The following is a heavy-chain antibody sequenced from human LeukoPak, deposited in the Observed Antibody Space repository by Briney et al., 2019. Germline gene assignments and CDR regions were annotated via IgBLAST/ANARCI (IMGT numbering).Heavy chain of an antibody. V-gene: IGHV3-64D*06. J-gene: IGHJ4*02. CDR1: GFTFSSYA. CDR2: ISNDGGST. CDR3: VEDSSGWSPDY. Sequence: RGSLRLSCSASGFTFSSYAMHWVRQAPGKGLEYVSAISNDGGSTYYADFVRGRFTISRDNSKNTLYLQMSSLRAEDTAVYYCVEDSSGWSPDYWGQGTLVTVSS. D-gene: IGHD6-19*01.